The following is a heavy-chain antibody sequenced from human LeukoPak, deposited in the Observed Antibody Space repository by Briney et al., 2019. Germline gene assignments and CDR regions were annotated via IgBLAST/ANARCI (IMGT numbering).Heavy chain of an antibody. CDR2: IYTSGST. CDR3: TRDTGTTGEVKFDP. V-gene: IGHV4-4*07. J-gene: IGHJ5*02. D-gene: IGHD4-17*01. CDR1: GTSFGDYY. Sequence: ASATLSPTCTVSGTSFGDYYWSGSRQPAGKGRGGMGRIYTSGSTTYNPSVKSRVTMSVDTSKSQFSLNLMSVTAADTAVYYCTRDTGTTGEVKFDPWGQGPLVTVSS.